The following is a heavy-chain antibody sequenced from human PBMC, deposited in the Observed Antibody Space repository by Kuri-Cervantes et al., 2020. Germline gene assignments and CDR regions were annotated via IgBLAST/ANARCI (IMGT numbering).Heavy chain of an antibody. V-gene: IGHV1-69*06. Sequence: ASVKVSCKASGYTFTSYGISWVRQAPGQGLEWMGGIIPIFGTTIYAQKFQGRVTMTEDTSTDTAYMELSSLRSEDTAVYYCATESALTTLIRHPYYYYGMDVWGRGTTVTVSS. CDR3: ATESALTTLIRHPYYYYGMDV. CDR2: IIPIFGTT. D-gene: IGHD1-1*01. CDR1: GYTFTSYG. J-gene: IGHJ6*02.